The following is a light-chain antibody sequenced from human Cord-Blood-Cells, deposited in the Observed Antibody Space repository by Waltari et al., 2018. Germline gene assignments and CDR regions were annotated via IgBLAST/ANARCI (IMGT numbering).Light chain of an antibody. CDR3: SSYTSSSTYV. Sequence: QSALTQPASVSGSPGQSITISCTGTSSDVGGSNYVSWYQQHPGKAPKLMIYDVSNRPSGVSKCFSGSKSGNTASLTISGLQAEDEADYYCSSYTSSSTYVFGTGTKVTVL. CDR1: SSDVGGSNY. J-gene: IGLJ1*01. V-gene: IGLV2-14*01. CDR2: DVS.